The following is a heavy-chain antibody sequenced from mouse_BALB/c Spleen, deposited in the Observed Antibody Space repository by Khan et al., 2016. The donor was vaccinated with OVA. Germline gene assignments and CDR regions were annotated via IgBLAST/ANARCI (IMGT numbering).Heavy chain of an antibody. D-gene: IGHD2-1*01. V-gene: IGHV5-9*03. CDR3: ARSNYGTFAY. CDR2: ISSGGDNT. CDR1: GFTFSSYT. J-gene: IGHJ3*01. Sequence: EVQLVESGGGLVKPGGSLKLSCAASGFTFSSYTMSWVRQTPEKRLEWVATISSGGDNTYYPDSVKGRFTISRDNAKNNLYLQMSSLRSEDTALYYCARSNYGTFAYWGQGPLVTVSA.